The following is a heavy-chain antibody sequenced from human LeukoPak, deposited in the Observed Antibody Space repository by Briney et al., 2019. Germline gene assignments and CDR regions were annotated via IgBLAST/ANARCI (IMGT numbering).Heavy chain of an antibody. CDR2: IGSDGSIT. CDR3: ARYMWCTFDY. V-gene: IGHV3-74*01. Sequence: GGPLRLSCAASGFTLSPFWMHWVRQSPGKGPVWVSRIGSDGSITHYADSVKGRFTISRVNARHTLYLQISRLRVQDTAVYFCARYMWCTFDYWGQGALVTVSS. CDR1: GFTLSPFW. J-gene: IGHJ4*02. D-gene: IGHD2-8*02.